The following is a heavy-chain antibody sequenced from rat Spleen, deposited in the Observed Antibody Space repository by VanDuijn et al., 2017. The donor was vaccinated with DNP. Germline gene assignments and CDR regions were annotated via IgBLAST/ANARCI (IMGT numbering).Heavy chain of an antibody. CDR2: ISYDAGGF. CDR1: GFSFSDYY. Sequence: EVQLVESGGDLVQPGRSLKLSCAASGFSFSDYYMAWVRQAPTKGLEWVAYISYDAGGFHYGDSVKGRFTISRDNTKSTLHLQMNSLRSEDTATYFCARWNDYFDYWGQGVMVTVSS. CDR3: ARWNDYFDY. V-gene: IGHV5-22*01. J-gene: IGHJ2*01.